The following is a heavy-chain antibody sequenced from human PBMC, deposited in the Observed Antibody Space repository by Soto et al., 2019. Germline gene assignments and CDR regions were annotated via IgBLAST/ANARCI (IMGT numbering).Heavy chain of an antibody. Sequence: EVQLLESGGGLVQPGGSLRLSCAASGFTFSSYAMSWVRQAPGKGLEWVSAISGSGGNTYYADSVKGRFTISRDNSKNTLYLQMNSLRGEDTAVYHCAKMGVVITATQSYTEYFQHWGQGTLVAVSS. J-gene: IGHJ1*01. CDR2: ISGSGGNT. V-gene: IGHV3-23*01. CDR3: AKMGVVITATQSYTEYFQH. D-gene: IGHD2-15*01. CDR1: GFTFSSYA.